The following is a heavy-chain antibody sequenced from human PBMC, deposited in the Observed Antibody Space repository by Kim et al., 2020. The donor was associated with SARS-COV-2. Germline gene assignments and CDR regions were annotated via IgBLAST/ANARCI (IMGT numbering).Heavy chain of an antibody. CDR3: ARVRARSSSWYNWFDP. Sequence: ASVKVSCKASGYTFTSYAMHWVRQAPGQRLEWMGWINAGNGNTKYSQKFQGRVTITRDTSASTAYMELSSLRSEDTAVYYCARVRARSSSWYNWFDPWGQGTLVTVSS. V-gene: IGHV1-3*01. J-gene: IGHJ5*02. CDR2: INAGNGNT. D-gene: IGHD6-13*01. CDR1: GYTFTSYA.